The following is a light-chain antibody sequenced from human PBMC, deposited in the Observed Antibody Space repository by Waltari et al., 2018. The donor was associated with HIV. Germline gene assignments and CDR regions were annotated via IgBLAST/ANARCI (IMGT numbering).Light chain of an antibody. Sequence: DVQMTQSPSTLSASVGERVTITCRASQSIDNWLAWYQQKPGKAPNLLIYRTSYLESGAPSRFGGSGSGTEFTLTISSLQPDDFATYYCQQYYSYRSFGQGTKLEIK. CDR1: QSIDNW. CDR3: QQYYSYRS. V-gene: IGKV1-5*03. J-gene: IGKJ1*01. CDR2: RTS.